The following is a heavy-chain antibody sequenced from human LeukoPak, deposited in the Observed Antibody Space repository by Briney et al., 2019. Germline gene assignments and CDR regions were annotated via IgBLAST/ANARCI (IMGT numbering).Heavy chain of an antibody. V-gene: IGHV3-15*01. CDR1: GFTFSNAW. CDR2: IKSKTDGGTT. Sequence: GGSLRLSCAASGFTFSNAWMSWVRQAPGKGLEWVGRIKSKTDGGTTDYAAPVKGRFTISRDDSKNTLYLQMNSLKTEDTAVYYCTTELIDVEFLDYWGQGTLVTVSS. CDR3: TTELIDVEFLDY. J-gene: IGHJ4*02. D-gene: IGHD2-15*01.